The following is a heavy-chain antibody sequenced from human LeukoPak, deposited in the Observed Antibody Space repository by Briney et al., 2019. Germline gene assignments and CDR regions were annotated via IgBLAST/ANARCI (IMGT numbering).Heavy chain of an antibody. Sequence: GGSLRLSCAASGFTFSTYSMNWVRQAPGKGLEWVSSISGSSIFIYYADSVKGRFTISRDNAKNSLYLQMNSLRAEDTAVYYCARDPPYYDSSGYYYDYWGQGTLVTVSS. J-gene: IGHJ4*02. CDR2: ISGSSIFI. D-gene: IGHD3-22*01. V-gene: IGHV3-21*01. CDR1: GFTFSTYS. CDR3: ARDPPYYDSSGYYYDY.